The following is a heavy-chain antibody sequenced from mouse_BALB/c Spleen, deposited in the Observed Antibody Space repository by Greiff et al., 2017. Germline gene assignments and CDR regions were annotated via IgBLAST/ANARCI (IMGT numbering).Heavy chain of an antibody. CDR3: TREADRRPYFDY. CDR1: GFTFSSYT. Sequence: EVKLMESGGGLVKPGGSLKLSCAASGFTFSSYTMSWVRQTPEKRLEWVATISSGGSYTYYPDSLKGRFTISRDNAKNTLYLQMSSLKSEDTAMYYCTREADRRPYFDYWGQGTTLTVSS. CDR2: ISSGGSYT. V-gene: IGHV5-6-4*01. J-gene: IGHJ2*01.